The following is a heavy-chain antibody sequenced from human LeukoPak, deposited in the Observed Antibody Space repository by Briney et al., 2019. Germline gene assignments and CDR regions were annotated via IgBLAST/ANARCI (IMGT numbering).Heavy chain of an antibody. J-gene: IGHJ4*02. CDR3: TTNSYGSY. CDR1: GFTFSNAW. CDR2: VKSKTDGGTT. V-gene: IGHV3-15*01. Sequence: GGSLRLSCAASGFTFSNAWMSWVRQAPGKVLEWVGRVKSKTDGGTTDFAVPVKGRFTISRDDSKNTVYLHMKSLKTEDTAVYYCTTNSYGSYWGQGTLVTVSS. D-gene: IGHD5-18*01.